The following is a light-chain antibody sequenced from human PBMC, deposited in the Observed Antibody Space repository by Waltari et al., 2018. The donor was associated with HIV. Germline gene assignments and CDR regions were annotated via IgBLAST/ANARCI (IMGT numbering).Light chain of an antibody. CDR3: CSYAGTSTVV. J-gene: IGLJ2*01. Sequence: QSALTPPASLSGSPGQSITISCTGTSRDFGSYNLVSWYQQHPGKAPKLMIYEVSKRPSGVSNRFSGSKSGNTASLTISGLQAEDEADYYCCSYAGTSTVVFGGGTKLTVL. CDR1: SRDFGSYNL. CDR2: EVS. V-gene: IGLV2-23*02.